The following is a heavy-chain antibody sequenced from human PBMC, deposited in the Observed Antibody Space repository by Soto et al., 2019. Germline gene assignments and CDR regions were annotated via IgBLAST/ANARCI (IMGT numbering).Heavy chain of an antibody. CDR1: GGSISSYY. V-gene: IGHV4-59*08. CDR3: ARFNWYFDL. J-gene: IGHJ2*01. Sequence: QVQLQESGPGLVKPSETLSLTCTVSGGSISSYYWSWIRQPPGKGLEWIGDIYYSGSTNYNPSPKSRVTISVDTSKNQFSLKLSSVTAADTAVYYCARFNWYFDLWGRGTLVTVSS. CDR2: IYYSGST.